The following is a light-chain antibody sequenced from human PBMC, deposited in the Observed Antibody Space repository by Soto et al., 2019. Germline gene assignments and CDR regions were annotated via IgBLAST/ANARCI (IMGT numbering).Light chain of an antibody. CDR1: QSISTW. V-gene: IGKV1-5*03. CDR2: RAS. CDR3: QQYDVYWS. Sequence: DIQMTQSPSTLSASVGDRVTITCRASQSISTWLAWYQQKPGKAPKLLIYRASSLESGVTTRFSGSGSWTEFTLTIGSLQPDGSATYYCQQYDVYWSFGQGTKVEVK. J-gene: IGKJ1*01.